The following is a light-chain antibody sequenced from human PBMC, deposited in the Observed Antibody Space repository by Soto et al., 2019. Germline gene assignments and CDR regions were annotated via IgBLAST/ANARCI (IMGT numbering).Light chain of an antibody. CDR3: SSYTSTNTPGV. CDR1: SSDVGGYNY. Sequence: QSALPHPTSLSGSPGQTITISCTGTSSDVGGYNYVSWYQHNPGKAPKLLTYEVSNRPSGVSDRFSGSKSDNMASLTISGLQAEDEADYHCSSYTSTNTPGVFVGGTKVTAL. CDR2: EVS. V-gene: IGLV2-14*01. J-gene: IGLJ3*02.